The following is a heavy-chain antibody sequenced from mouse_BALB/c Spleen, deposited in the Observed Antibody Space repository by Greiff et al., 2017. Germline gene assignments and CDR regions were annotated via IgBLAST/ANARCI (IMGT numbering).Heavy chain of an antibody. D-gene: IGHD1-1*01. J-gene: IGHJ1*01. V-gene: IGHV2-6-7*01. CDR3: ARDGSSYDWYFDV. Sequence: VQLVESGPGLVAPSQSLSITCTVSGFSLTGYGVNWVRQPPGKGLEWLGMIWGDGSTDYNSALKSRLSISKDNSKSQVFLKMNSLQTDDTARYYCARDGSSYDWYFDVWGAGTTVTVSS. CDR2: IWGDGST. CDR1: GFSLTGYG.